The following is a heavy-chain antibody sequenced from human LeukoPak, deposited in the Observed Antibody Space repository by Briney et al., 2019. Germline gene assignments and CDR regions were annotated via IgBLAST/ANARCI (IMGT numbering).Heavy chain of an antibody. D-gene: IGHD2-8*01. Sequence: GGSLRLSCAASGFTFSSYAMSWVRQAPGKGLEWVSAISGSGGSTYYADSVKGRFTISRDNSKNTLYLQRNSLRAQDTAVYYCAKKYCTNGVCPYYFDYWGQGTLVTVSS. CDR2: ISGSGGST. V-gene: IGHV3-23*01. CDR3: AKKYCTNGVCPYYFDY. CDR1: GFTFSSYA. J-gene: IGHJ4*02.